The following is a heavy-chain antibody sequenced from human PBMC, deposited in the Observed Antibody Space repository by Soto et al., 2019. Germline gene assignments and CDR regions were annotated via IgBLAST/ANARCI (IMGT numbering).Heavy chain of an antibody. J-gene: IGHJ6*02. CDR2: IIPIFGTA. CDR3: ASHSGSSPEGRYYYGMDV. V-gene: IGHV1-69*12. Sequence: QVQRVQSGAEVKKPGSSVKVSCKASGGTFSSYAISWVRQAPGQGLEWMGGIIPIFGTADYAQKFQGRVTITADESTSTAYMELSSLRYEDTAVYYCASHSGSSPEGRYYYGMDVWGQGTTVTVSS. CDR1: GGTFSSYA. D-gene: IGHD1-26*01.